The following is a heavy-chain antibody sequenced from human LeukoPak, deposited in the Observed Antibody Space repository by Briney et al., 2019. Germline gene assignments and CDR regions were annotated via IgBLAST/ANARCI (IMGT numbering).Heavy chain of an antibody. CDR2: SIPIFGTA. V-gene: IGHV1-69*05. D-gene: IGHD1-26*01. Sequence: SVKVSCKASGGTFSSYAISWVRQAPGQGLEWMGGSIPIFGTANYAQKFQGRVTITTDESTSTAYMELSSLRSEDTAVYYCARGSRSGSYGSYYYMDVWGKGTTVTVSS. J-gene: IGHJ6*03. CDR1: GGTFSSYA. CDR3: ARGSRSGSYGSYYYMDV.